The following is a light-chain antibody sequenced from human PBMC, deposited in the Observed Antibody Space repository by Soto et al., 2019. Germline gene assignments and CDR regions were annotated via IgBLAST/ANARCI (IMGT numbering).Light chain of an antibody. CDR3: ISYASINTYV. V-gene: IGLV2-14*01. CDR1: SSDVGGYDY. Sequence: QSALTQPASVSGSPGQSITISCTGTSSDVGGYDYVSWYQQHPGKAPKLLIYDVTNRPSGVSNRFSGSKSGNTASLTISGLQAEDEADCYCISYASINTYVFGTGTKVTDL. J-gene: IGLJ1*01. CDR2: DVT.